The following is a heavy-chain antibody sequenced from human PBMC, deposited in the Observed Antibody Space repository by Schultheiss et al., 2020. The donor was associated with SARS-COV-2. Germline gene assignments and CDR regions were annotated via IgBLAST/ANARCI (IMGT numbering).Heavy chain of an antibody. CDR3: ARVDERYYYYYMDV. J-gene: IGHJ6*03. Sequence: GGSLRLSCAASGFTFSSYAMHWVRQAPGKGLEYVSAISSNGGSTYYANSVKGRFTISRDNSKNTLYLQMNSLRAEDTAVYYCARVDERYYYYYMDVWGKGTTVTVSS. CDR2: ISSNGGST. D-gene: IGHD1-1*01. V-gene: IGHV3-64*01. CDR1: GFTFSSYA.